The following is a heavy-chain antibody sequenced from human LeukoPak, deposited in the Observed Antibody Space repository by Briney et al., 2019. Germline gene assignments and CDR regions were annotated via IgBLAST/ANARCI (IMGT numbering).Heavy chain of an antibody. J-gene: IGHJ6*03. CDR1: GYVFNAYF. D-gene: IGHD2-15*01. CDR3: ARDGEHCSGGRCYSGYDYYYSYMDV. V-gene: IGHV1-2*02. Sequence: ASVKVSCKASGYVFNAYFIHWVRQAPGQRPEWMGWINPNSGDTNYAQNFKGRVTLTRDTSISTAYMELRRVSSDDTAIYYCARDGEHCSGGRCYSGYDYYYSYMDVWGKGTTVTVSS. CDR2: INPNSGDT.